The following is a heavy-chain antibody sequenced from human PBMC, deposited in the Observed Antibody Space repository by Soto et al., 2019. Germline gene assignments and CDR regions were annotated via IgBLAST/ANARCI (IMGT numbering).Heavy chain of an antibody. J-gene: IGHJ4*02. D-gene: IGHD2-15*01. CDR3: TRLVSLGMYYFDY. CDR1: GFTFSGST. Sequence: GGSLRLSCAASGFTFSGSTMHWVRQASGKGLEWVGRIRSKANSYATAYAASVKGRFTISRDDSKNTAYLQMNSLKTEDTAVYYCTRLVSLGMYYFDYWGQGTLVTVSS. CDR2: IRSKANSYAT. V-gene: IGHV3-73*01.